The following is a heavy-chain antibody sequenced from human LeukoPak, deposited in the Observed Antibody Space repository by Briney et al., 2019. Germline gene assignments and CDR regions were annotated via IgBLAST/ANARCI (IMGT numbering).Heavy chain of an antibody. CDR3: ATRLLWFGELSTPFDY. D-gene: IGHD3-10*01. V-gene: IGHV1-24*01. CDR2: FDPEDGET. Sequence: ASVKVSCRVSGYTLTELSMHCVRQAPGKGLEWMGGFDPEDGETIYAQKFQGRVTMTEDTSTDTAYMELSSLRSEDTAVYYCATRLLWFGELSTPFDYWGQGTLVTVSS. CDR1: GYTLTELS. J-gene: IGHJ4*02.